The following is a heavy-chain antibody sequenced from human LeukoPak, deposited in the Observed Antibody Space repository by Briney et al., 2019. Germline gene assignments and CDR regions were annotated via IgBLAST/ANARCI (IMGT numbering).Heavy chain of an antibody. D-gene: IGHD2-2*01. J-gene: IGHJ5*02. CDR1: GGSISSGGYY. V-gene: IGHV4-31*03. CDR2: IYYSGST. CDR3: AREGLGYCSSTSCYGGARESWFDP. Sequence: KPSQTLSLTCTVSGGSISSGGYYWSWIRQHPGKGLEWIGYIYYSGSTYYNPSLKSRVTISVDTSKNQFSLKLSSVTAADTAVYYCAREGLGYCSSTSCYGGARESWFDPWGQGTLVTVS.